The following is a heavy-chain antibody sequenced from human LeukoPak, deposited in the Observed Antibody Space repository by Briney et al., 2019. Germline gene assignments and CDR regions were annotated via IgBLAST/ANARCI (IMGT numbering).Heavy chain of an antibody. Sequence: PGGSLRLSCAASGFTFSSYWMSWVRQAPGKGLEWVANIKQDGSEKYYVDSVKGRFTISRDNAKNSLYLQMNSLRAEDTAVYYCARDVRGSYRRYYYYYMDVWGKGTTVTISS. CDR3: ARDVRGSYRRYYYYYMDV. CDR2: IKQDGSEK. V-gene: IGHV3-7*01. J-gene: IGHJ6*03. CDR1: GFTFSSYW. D-gene: IGHD1-26*01.